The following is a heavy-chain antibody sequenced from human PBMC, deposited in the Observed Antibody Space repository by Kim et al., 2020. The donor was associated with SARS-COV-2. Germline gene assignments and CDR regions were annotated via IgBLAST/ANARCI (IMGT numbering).Heavy chain of an antibody. J-gene: IGHJ2*01. CDR1: GYTFTSYA. Sequence: ASLKVSCKASGYTFTSYAMNWVRQAPGQGLEWMGWINTNTGNPTYAQGFTGRFVFSLDTSVSTAYLQISSLKAEDTAVYYCARETYPLTGYFYVRWYFDLWGRGTLVTVSS. CDR3: ARETYPLTGYFYVRWYFDL. CDR2: INTNTGNP. V-gene: IGHV7-4-1*02. D-gene: IGHD3-9*01.